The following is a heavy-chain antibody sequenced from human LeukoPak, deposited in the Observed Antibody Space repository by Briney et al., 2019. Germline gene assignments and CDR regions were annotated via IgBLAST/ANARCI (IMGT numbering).Heavy chain of an antibody. CDR1: GFTFSNYA. V-gene: IGHV3-23*01. Sequence: GGSVRLSCAASGFTFSNYAMSWVRQAPGKGLEWVSASGSGGNTYYADSVKGRFTISRDNSKNTLYLQMNSLRAEDTAVYYCASMGATWQFTSWGQGTLVTVSS. J-gene: IGHJ5*02. CDR2: SGSGGNT. CDR3: ASMGATWQFTS. D-gene: IGHD1-26*01.